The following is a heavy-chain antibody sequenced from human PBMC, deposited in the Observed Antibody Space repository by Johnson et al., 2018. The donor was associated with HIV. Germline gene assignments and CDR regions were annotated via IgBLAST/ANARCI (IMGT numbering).Heavy chain of an antibody. V-gene: IGHV3-30*02. Sequence: QVQLVESGGGLVQPGGSLRLSCAASGFTFSSYGMHWVRQAPGKGLEWVAFIRYDGSNQYYADSVKGRFTISRDNSKHTLYLQMNSLRAEDTAVYYCAETVAGQGAFDIWGQGTMVTVSS. CDR1: GFTFSSYG. J-gene: IGHJ3*02. CDR3: AETVAGQGAFDI. CDR2: IRYDGSNQ. D-gene: IGHD6-19*01.